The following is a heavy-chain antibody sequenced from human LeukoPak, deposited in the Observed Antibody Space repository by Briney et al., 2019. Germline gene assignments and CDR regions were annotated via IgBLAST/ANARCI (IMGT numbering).Heavy chain of an antibody. D-gene: IGHD2-2*01. Sequence: ASVKVSCKASGYTFTSYDINWVRQATGQGLEWMGWMNPNSGNTGYAQKFQGRVTITRNTSISTAYMELSSLTSEDTAVYYCARSAYCSSTSCRSWFDTWGQGTLVTVSS. CDR1: GYTFTSYD. CDR2: MNPNSGNT. CDR3: ARSAYCSSTSCRSWFDT. J-gene: IGHJ5*02. V-gene: IGHV1-8*03.